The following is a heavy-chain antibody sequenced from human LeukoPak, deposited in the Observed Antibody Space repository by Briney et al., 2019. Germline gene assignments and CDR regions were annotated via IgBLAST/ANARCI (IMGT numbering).Heavy chain of an antibody. D-gene: IGHD6-25*01. CDR1: GGPLNSYY. V-gene: IGHV4-59*08. CDR2: SYYSGST. Sequence: SETLSRTCTVSGGPLNSYYWGWIRQATGKGLEWIGYSYYSGSTNYNSSLKSRVTISVDTSKNQFSLTVTSVTATDTAIYYCVRHGESGRHHSYFDYWGQGALVTVSS. J-gene: IGHJ4*02. CDR3: VRHGESGRHHSYFDY.